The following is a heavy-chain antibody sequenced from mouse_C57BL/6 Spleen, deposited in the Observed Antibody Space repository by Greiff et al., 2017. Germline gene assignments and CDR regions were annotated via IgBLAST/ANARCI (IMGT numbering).Heavy chain of an antibody. CDR1: GYSITSGYY. J-gene: IGHJ1*03. CDR2: ISYDGSN. V-gene: IGHV3-6*01. Sequence: EVKLLESGPGLVKPSQSLSLTCSVTGYSITSGYYWNWIRQFPGNKLEWMGYISYDGSNNYNPSLKNRISITRDTSKNQFFLKLNSVTTEDTATYYCARDGNYLWYFDVWGTGTTVTVSS. D-gene: IGHD2-1*01. CDR3: ARDGNYLWYFDV.